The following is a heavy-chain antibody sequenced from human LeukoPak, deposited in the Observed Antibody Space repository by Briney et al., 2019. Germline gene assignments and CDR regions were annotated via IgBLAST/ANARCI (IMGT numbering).Heavy chain of an antibody. D-gene: IGHD2-15*01. Sequence: KPSQTLSLTCAISGDSVSSNSAAWNWIRQSPSRGLEWLGRTYYRSKWYNDYAVSVKSRMTINPDTSKNQFSLQLSSVTPEDTAVYYCARDARAGYSLPLDYWGQGTLVTVSS. J-gene: IGHJ4*02. CDR3: ARDARAGYSLPLDY. CDR2: TYYRSKWYN. CDR1: GDSVSSNSAA. V-gene: IGHV6-1*01.